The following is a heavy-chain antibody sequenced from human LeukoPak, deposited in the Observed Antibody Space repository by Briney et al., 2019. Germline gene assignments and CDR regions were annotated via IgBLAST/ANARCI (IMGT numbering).Heavy chain of an antibody. CDR3: ARWGSSCPFDY. D-gene: IGHD6-13*01. V-gene: IGHV3-21*01. Sequence: PGGSLRLSCAASGFTFSSYSMNWVRQAPGKGLEWVSSISSSSSYIYYADSVKGRFTISRDNAKNSLYLQMNSLRAEDTAVCYCARWGSSCPFDYWGQGTLVTVSS. CDR2: ISSSSSYI. J-gene: IGHJ4*02. CDR1: GFTFSSYS.